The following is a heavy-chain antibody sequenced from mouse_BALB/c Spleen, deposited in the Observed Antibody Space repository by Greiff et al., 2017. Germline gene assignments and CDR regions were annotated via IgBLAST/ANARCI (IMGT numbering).Heavy chain of an antibody. CDR3: TRRVYRYSFAY. Sequence: LKQPGSELVRPGASVKLSCKASGYTFTSYWMHWVKQRPGQGLEWIGNIYPGSGSTNYDEKFKSKATLTVDTSSSTAYMQLSSLTSEDSAVYYCTRRVYRYSFAYWGQGTLVTVSA. D-gene: IGHD2-14*01. V-gene: IGHV1S22*01. J-gene: IGHJ3*01. CDR2: IYPGSGST. CDR1: GYTFTSYW.